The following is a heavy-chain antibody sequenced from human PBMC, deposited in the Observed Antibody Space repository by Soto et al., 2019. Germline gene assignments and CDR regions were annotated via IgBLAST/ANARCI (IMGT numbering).Heavy chain of an antibody. CDR3: AKDLRQDIVVVPAANCFDY. J-gene: IGHJ4*02. V-gene: IGHV3-9*01. CDR2: ISWNSGSI. D-gene: IGHD2-2*01. CDR1: GVTFDDYA. Sequence: SLRLSCAASGVTFDDYAMHWVLQDPGKGLEWVSGISWNSGSIGYADSVKGRFTISRDNAKNSLYLQMNSLRAEDTALYYCAKDLRQDIVVVPAANCFDYWGQGTLVAVSS.